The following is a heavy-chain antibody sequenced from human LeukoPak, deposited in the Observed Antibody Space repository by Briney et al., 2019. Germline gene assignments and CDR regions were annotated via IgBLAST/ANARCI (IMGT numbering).Heavy chain of an antibody. Sequence: PSETLSLTCTVSGYSISSGYYWGWIRQPPGKGLEWIGSIYHSGSTYYNPSLKSRVTISVDTSKNQFSLKLSSVTAADTAVYYCASLGTAVAAVLLWGQGTLVTVSS. CDR3: ASLGTAVAAVLL. D-gene: IGHD6-19*01. CDR1: GYSISSGYY. J-gene: IGHJ4*02. CDR2: IYHSGST. V-gene: IGHV4-38-2*02.